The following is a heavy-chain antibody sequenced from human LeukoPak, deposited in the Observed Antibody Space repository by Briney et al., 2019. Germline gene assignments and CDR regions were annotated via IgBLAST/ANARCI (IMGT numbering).Heavy chain of an antibody. CDR2: VYSGVRT. CDR3: ARETYYYDSSGYYNGPWFDP. Sequence: GGALRLSCAASGFTVSSNYMSWVRQAPGKGLEWVSVVYSGVRTYYADSVTRRFTLSRDNSKNTLYLQMNSLSAEDTAVYYCARETYYYDSSGYYNGPWFDPWGQGTLVTVSS. D-gene: IGHD3-22*01. J-gene: IGHJ5*02. CDR1: GFTVSSNY. V-gene: IGHV3-53*01.